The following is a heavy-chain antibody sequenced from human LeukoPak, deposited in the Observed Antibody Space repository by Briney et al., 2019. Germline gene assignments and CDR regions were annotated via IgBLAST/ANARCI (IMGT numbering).Heavy chain of an antibody. CDR1: GFTFSDYY. D-gene: IGHD6-13*01. Sequence: GGSLRLSCAASGFTFSDYYMSWIRQAPGKGLEGVSYISSSGSTIYYADSVKGRFTISRDNANTSLYLQMNSLRAEDTAVYYCARDGGGVSAAGTLDYWGQGTLVTVSS. V-gene: IGHV3-11*01. CDR3: ARDGGGVSAAGTLDY. CDR2: ISSSGSTI. J-gene: IGHJ4*02.